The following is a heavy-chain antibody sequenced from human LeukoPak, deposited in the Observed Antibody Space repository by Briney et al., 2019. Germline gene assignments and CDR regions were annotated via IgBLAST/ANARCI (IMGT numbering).Heavy chain of an antibody. D-gene: IGHD6-25*01. Sequence: GGSLRLSCVASGFIFNNYRMTCVRQAPGKGLEWVANIKQDGSEKQYVDSVKGRFAISRDNAKKSLYLQINTLRAEDTAVYYCVRGPHIAATSYWGQGTLVTVSS. CDR1: GFIFNNYR. CDR3: VRGPHIAATSY. J-gene: IGHJ4*02. V-gene: IGHV3-7*03. CDR2: IKQDGSEK.